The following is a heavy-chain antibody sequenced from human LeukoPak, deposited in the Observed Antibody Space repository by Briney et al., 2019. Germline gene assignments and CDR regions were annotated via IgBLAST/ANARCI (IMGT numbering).Heavy chain of an antibody. J-gene: IGHJ5*02. CDR2: INPNSGGT. D-gene: IGHD6-19*01. V-gene: IGHV1-2*02. Sequence: ASVKVSCKASGFTFTVYYIHWVRQAPGQGLEYVGWINPNSGGTNYAQKFQGRVTMTRDTSITTAYMEVTSLTSDDTAVYYCALYSGGLFDPWGQGTLVTVSS. CDR3: ALYSGGLFDP. CDR1: GFTFTVYY.